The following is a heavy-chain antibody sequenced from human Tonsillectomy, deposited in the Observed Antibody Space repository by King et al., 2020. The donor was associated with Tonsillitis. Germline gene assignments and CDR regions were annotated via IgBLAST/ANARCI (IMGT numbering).Heavy chain of an antibody. D-gene: IGHD3-22*01. CDR1: GFTFSGSA. V-gene: IGHV3-73*02. CDR2: IRSKANNYAT. CDR3: TKPYYYDSSGYYSQPDYFVF. J-gene: IGHJ4*02. Sequence: VQLVESGGGLVQPGGSLKLSCAASGFTFSGSAMHWVRQASGQGLEWVGRIRSKANNYATAYAASVKGRFTISRDDSKNTAYLQMNSLKTEDTAVYYCTKPYYYDSSGYYSQPDYFVFWGQGTLVTLSS.